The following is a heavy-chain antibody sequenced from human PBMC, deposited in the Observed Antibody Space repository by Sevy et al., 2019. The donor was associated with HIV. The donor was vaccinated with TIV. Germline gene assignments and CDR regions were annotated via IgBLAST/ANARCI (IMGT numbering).Heavy chain of an antibody. CDR3: ARVPTYYYGSATYFDY. CDR1: GYTFASNS. CDR2: IGIYNGNA. J-gene: IGHJ4*02. Sequence: ASVKVSCKASGYTFASNSISWVRQAPGQGLEWMGWIGIYNGNAKSAQKFQGRVTVTTDTSTSTAYMELGSLRSDDTAVYYCARVPTYYYGSATYFDYWGQGTLVTVSS. V-gene: IGHV1-18*01. D-gene: IGHD3-10*01.